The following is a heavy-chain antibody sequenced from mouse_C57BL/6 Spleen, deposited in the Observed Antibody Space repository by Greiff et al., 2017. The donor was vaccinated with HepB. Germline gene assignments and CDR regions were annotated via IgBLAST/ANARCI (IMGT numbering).Heavy chain of an antibody. J-gene: IGHJ4*01. CDR2: INPGSGGT. CDR1: GYAFTNYL. Sequence: QVHVKQSGAELVRPGTSVKVSCKASGYAFTNYLIEWVKQRPGQGLEWIGVINPGSGGTNYNEKFKGKATLTADKSSSTAYMQLSSLTSEDSAVYFCARGYDGYLYAMDYWGQGTSVTVSS. CDR3: ARGYDGYLYAMDY. V-gene: IGHV1-54*01. D-gene: IGHD2-3*01.